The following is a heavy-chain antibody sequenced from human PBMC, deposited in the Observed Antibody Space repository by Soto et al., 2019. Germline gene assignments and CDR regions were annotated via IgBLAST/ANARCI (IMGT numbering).Heavy chain of an antibody. J-gene: IGHJ4*02. D-gene: IGHD1-26*01. Sequence: GGARRLSWAASGVILRPYDMLWGRHATGKGLEWVSAIGTAGDTYYPGSVKGRFTISRENAKNSFYLQMNSLRAEDTAVYYCARDVNSGAADEFAYWAQGTLVTVS. CDR3: ARDVNSGAADEFAY. CDR2: IGTAGDT. CDR1: GVILRPYD. V-gene: IGHV3-13*01.